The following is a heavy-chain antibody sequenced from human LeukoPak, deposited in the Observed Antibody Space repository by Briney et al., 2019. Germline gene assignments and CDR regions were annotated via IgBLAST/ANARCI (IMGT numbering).Heavy chain of an antibody. CDR1: GYSFTSYW. V-gene: IGHV5-51*01. D-gene: IGHD5-24*01. J-gene: IGHJ4*02. CDR3: ARSRRDGYNWGYFDY. CDR2: IYPGDSDT. Sequence: GESLKISCKGSGYSFTSYWIGWVRRMPGKGLEWMGIIYPGDSDTRYSPSFQGQVTISADKSISTAYLQWSSLKASDTAMYYCARSRRDGYNWGYFDYWGQGTLVTVSS.